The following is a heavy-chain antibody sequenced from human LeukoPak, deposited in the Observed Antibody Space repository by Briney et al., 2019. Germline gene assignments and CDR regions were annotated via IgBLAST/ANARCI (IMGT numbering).Heavy chain of an antibody. D-gene: IGHD1-1*01. CDR3: AKEGTAIIGDAFDI. Sequence: GGSLRLSCAASGFTFSSYGMHWVRQAPGKGLEGVAVISYDGSNKYYADSVKGRFTISRDNSKNTLYLQMNSLRAEATAVYYCAKEGTAIIGDAFDIWGQGTMVTVSS. CDR2: ISYDGSNK. CDR1: GFTFSSYG. V-gene: IGHV3-30*18. J-gene: IGHJ3*02.